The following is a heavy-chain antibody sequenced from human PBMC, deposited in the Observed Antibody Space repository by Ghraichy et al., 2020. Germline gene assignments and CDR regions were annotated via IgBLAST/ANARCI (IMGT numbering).Heavy chain of an antibody. CDR1: GGSISSGGYY. V-gene: IGHV4-31*03. CDR3: ARNTIFGVVGSFDP. D-gene: IGHD3-3*01. Sequence: SQTLSLTCTVSGGSISSGGYYWSWIRQHPGKGLEWIGYIYYSGSTYYNPSLKSRVTISVDTSKNQFSLKLSSVTAADTAVYYCARNTIFGVVGSFDPWGQGTLVTVSS. CDR2: IYYSGST. J-gene: IGHJ5*02.